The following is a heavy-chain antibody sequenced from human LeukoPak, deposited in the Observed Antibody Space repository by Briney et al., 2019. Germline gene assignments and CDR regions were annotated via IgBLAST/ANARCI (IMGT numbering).Heavy chain of an antibody. J-gene: IGHJ4*02. V-gene: IGHV3-30*19. D-gene: IGHD6-13*01. Sequence: GGSLRLSCAASGFTFSSYGMHWVRQAPGKGLEWVAVISYDGSNKYYADSVKGRFTISRDNSKNTLYLQMNSLRAEDTAVYYCARGVSVAAAGNGDYWGQGTLVTVSS. CDR1: GFTFSSYG. CDR3: ARGVSVAAAGNGDY. CDR2: ISYDGSNK.